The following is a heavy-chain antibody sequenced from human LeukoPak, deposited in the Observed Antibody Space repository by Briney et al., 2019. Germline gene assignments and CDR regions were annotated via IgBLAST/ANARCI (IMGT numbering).Heavy chain of an antibody. D-gene: IGHD3-10*01. CDR1: GYTFTGYY. J-gene: IGHJ6*03. CDR3: ARSGDVYYYGSGSYDLYMDV. Sequence: ASVKVSCKASGYTFTGYYTHWVRQAPGQGLEWMGWINPNSGGTNYAQKFQGRVTMTRDTSISTAYMELSRLRSDDTAVYYCARSGDVYYYGSGSYDLYMDVWGKGTTVTVSS. V-gene: IGHV1-2*02. CDR2: INPNSGGT.